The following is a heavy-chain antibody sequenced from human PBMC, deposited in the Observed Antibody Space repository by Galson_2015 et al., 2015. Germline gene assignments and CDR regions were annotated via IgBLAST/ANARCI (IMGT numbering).Heavy chain of an antibody. V-gene: IGHV4-59*01. CDR3: ARVDYYASGFHDY. CDR1: GGSISNYY. Sequence: SETLSLTCPVSGGSISNYYWSWIRQPPGKGLEWFGYIYYNVNTNYNPSLKSRVSISVDASENQFSLNVSFVTAADTAMSYCARVDYYASGFHDYWGQGTLVTVSS. J-gene: IGHJ4*02. D-gene: IGHD3-10*01. CDR2: IYYNVNT.